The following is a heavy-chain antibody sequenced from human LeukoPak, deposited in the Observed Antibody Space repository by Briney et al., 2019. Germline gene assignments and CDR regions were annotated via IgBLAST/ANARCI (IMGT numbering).Heavy chain of an antibody. Sequence: GGSLRLSCAASGFTFSSYEMNWVRQAPGKGLEWVSYISSSGSTIYYADSVKGRFTISRDNAKNSLYLQMNSLRAEDTAVYYCARGSPYYDILTGWTDYWGQGTLVTVSS. J-gene: IGHJ4*02. V-gene: IGHV3-48*03. CDR3: ARGSPYYDILTGWTDY. D-gene: IGHD3-9*01. CDR2: ISSSGSTI. CDR1: GFTFSSYE.